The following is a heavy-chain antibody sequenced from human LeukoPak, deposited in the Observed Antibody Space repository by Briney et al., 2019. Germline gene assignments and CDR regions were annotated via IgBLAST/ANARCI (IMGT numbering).Heavy chain of an antibody. J-gene: IGHJ4*02. CDR2: ISSSGSYI. V-gene: IGHV3-21*06. D-gene: IGHD3-22*01. Sequence: PGGSLRLSCAASGFTFSSYSMNWVRQAPGKGLEWVSCISSSGSYINYADSGKGRFTISRDNAKNSLFLQMNSLRAEDTAVYYCARWDYYYDSSAYYSLDYWGQGTLVTVSS. CDR3: ARWDYYYDSSAYYSLDY. CDR1: GFTFSSYS.